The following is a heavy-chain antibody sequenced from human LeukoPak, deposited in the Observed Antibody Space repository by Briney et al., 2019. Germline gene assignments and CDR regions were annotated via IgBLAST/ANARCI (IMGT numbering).Heavy chain of an antibody. CDR3: ARGESQQQLVRLFNYYYGVDV. CDR1: GYTFTGYY. J-gene: IGHJ6*02. V-gene: IGHV1-2*02. CDR2: INPNSGGT. Sequence: GASVKVSCKASGYTFTGYYMHWVRQAPGQGLEWMGWINPNSGGTNYAQKFQGRVTMTRDTSISTAYMELSRLRSDDTAVYYCARGESQQQLVRLFNYYYGVDVWGQGTTVTVSS. D-gene: IGHD6-13*01.